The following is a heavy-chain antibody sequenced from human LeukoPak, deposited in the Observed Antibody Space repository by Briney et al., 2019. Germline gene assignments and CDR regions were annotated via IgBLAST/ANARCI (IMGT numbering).Heavy chain of an antibody. CDR2: IYYSGST. J-gene: IGHJ4*02. D-gene: IGHD5-18*01. V-gene: IGHV4-30-4*01. Sequence: SETQSLTCTVSCGSISRGYYCWTWLRQPPGRGLEWFGYIYYSGSTYYNPSLKSRITISVDTSKNQFSLKLSSVTAADTAVYYCGRVDTAMVPPDYWGQGTLVTVSS. CDR3: GRVDTAMVPPDY. CDR1: CGSISRGYYC.